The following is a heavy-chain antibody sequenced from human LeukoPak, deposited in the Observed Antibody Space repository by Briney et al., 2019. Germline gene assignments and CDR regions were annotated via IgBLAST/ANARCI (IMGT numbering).Heavy chain of an antibody. V-gene: IGHV3-33*06. CDR1: GFTFSSYG. Sequence: GGSLRLSCAASGFTFSSYGMHWVRQAPGKGRVGVAVIWYDGSNKYYADSVKGRFTISRDNSKNTLYLQMNSLRAEDTAVYYCAKDHGSSWYYFDYWGQGTLVTVSS. J-gene: IGHJ4*02. CDR2: IWYDGSNK. CDR3: AKDHGSSWYYFDY. D-gene: IGHD6-13*01.